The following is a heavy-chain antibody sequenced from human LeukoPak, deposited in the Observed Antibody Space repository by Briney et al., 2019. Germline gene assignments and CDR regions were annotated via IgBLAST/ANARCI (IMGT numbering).Heavy chain of an antibody. D-gene: IGHD2-2*01. CDR2: IIPILGIA. V-gene: IGHV1-69*04. J-gene: IGHJ5*02. CDR1: GGTFSSYA. CDR3: ASSSTTPGNWFGP. Sequence: SVKVSCKASGGTFSSYAISWVRQAPGQGLEWMGRIIPILGIANYAQKFQGRVTITADKSTSTAYMELSSLRSEDTAVYYCASSSTTPGNWFGPWGQGTLVTVSS.